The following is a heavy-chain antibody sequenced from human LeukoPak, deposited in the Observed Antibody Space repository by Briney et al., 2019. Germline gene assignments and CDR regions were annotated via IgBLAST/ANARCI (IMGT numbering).Heavy chain of an antibody. CDR3: ARDPKDCSSTSCYETNWFDP. Sequence: ASVKVSCKASGGTFSSYAISWVRQAPGQGLEWMGGIIPIFGTANYAQKFQGRVTITADKSTSTAYMELSSLRSEDTAVYYCARDPKDCSSTSCYETNWFDPWGQGTLVTVSS. D-gene: IGHD2-2*01. CDR1: GGTFSSYA. V-gene: IGHV1-69*06. CDR2: IIPIFGTA. J-gene: IGHJ5*02.